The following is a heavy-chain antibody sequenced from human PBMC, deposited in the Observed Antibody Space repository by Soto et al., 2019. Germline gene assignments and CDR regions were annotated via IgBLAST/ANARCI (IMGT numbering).Heavy chain of an antibody. CDR2: IRSKANSYAT. CDR3: TRRVGYGYSTFDI. D-gene: IGHD5-18*01. Sequence: GGSLRLSCAASGFTFSGSAMHWVRQASGKGLGWVGRIRSKANSYATAYAASVKGRFTISRDDSKNTAYLQMNSLKTEDTAVYYCTRRVGYGYSTFDIWGQGTMVTVSS. J-gene: IGHJ3*02. CDR1: GFTFSGSA. V-gene: IGHV3-73*01.